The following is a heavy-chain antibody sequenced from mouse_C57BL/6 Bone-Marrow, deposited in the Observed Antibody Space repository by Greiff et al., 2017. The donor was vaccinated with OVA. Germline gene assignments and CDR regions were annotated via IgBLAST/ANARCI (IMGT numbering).Heavy chain of an antibody. D-gene: IGHD1-1*02. CDR1: GFNIKDDY. CDR3: TKLWAYAMDY. V-gene: IGHV14-4*01. Sequence: EVQLVESGAELVRPGASVKLSCTASGFNIKDDYMHWVKQRPEQCLEWLGWIYPENGDTEYASKFQGKGTITADTSSNTAYLQLSSLTSEDTAVYYCTKLWAYAMDYWGQGTSVTVSS. J-gene: IGHJ4*01. CDR2: IYPENGDT.